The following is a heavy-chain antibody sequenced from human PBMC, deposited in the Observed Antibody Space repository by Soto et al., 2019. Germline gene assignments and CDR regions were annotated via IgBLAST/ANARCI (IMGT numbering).Heavy chain of an antibody. D-gene: IGHD5-12*01. CDR3: ARDLSEVATILYYGYGMDV. Sequence: ASVKVSCKASGYTFTSYAMHWVRQAPGQRREGMGWINAGNGNTKYSQKFQGRVTITRDTSASTAYMELSSLISAVTAVYYCARDLSEVATILYYGYGMDVWGHGTTVTVSS. CDR1: GYTFTSYA. V-gene: IGHV1-3*01. J-gene: IGHJ6*02. CDR2: INAGNGNT.